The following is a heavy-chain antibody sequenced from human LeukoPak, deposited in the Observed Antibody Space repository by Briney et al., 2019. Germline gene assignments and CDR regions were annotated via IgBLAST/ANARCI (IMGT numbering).Heavy chain of an antibody. Sequence: VGSQRLSCEASGLTFSSYWMSWVRQAPGKGLEWVANINPGGGTKNYVASVKGRFTISRDNAASSLYLQMDSLRAEDTAVYYCASTFPYCSSGTCALGGRGPLATASP. CDR2: INPGGGTK. D-gene: IGHD2-15*01. J-gene: IGHJ2*01. V-gene: IGHV3-7*01. CDR1: GLTFSSYW. CDR3: ASTFPYCSSGTCAL.